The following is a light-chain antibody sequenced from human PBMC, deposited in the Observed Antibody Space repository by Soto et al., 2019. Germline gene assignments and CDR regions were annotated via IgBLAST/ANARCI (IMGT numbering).Light chain of an antibody. CDR3: SSYSSSATPVV. J-gene: IGLJ2*01. CDR1: SSDVGDFNY. Sequence: QSALTQPASVSGSPGRSVTISCTGSSSDVGDFNYVSWYQHLPGRAPKLLIYDVTNRPSGISYRFSASKSGRTASLTISGLQAEDEAEYYCSSYSSSATPVVFGGGTKLTVL. CDR2: DVT. V-gene: IGLV2-14*03.